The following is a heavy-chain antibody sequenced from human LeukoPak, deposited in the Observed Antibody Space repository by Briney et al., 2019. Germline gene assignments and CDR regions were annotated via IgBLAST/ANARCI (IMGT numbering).Heavy chain of an antibody. CDR2: IKQDGSEK. CDR3: ARDRWELLSNSYHYCGLDV. J-gene: IGHJ6*02. CDR1: GFTFRSYA. D-gene: IGHD2-15*01. V-gene: IGHV3-7*01. Sequence: PGGSLRLSCAASGFTFRSYAMSWVRQAPGKGLEWVANIKQDGSEKCYVDSVKGRFTISRDNAKNSLYLQMNSLRAEDTAVYYCARDRWELLSNSYHYCGLDVWGQGTTVTVSS.